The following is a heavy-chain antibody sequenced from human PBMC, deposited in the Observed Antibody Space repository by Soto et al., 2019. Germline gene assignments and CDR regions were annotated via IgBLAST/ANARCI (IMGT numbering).Heavy chain of an antibody. Sequence: SETLSLTCSVSGGSITSHYCSWFRQPPGKGLEWIGYIHHSGSTSYNPSLKSRVTMSVDTSKNQFSLKVSSVTAADTAVYYCAASCVGCGGFNYYGMDVWGQGTTVTVSS. J-gene: IGHJ6*02. CDR2: IHHSGST. V-gene: IGHV4-59*11. D-gene: IGHD2-21*01. CDR3: AASCVGCGGFNYYGMDV. CDR1: GGSITSHY.